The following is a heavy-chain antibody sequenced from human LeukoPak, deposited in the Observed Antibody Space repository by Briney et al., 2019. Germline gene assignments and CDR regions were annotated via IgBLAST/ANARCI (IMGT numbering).Heavy chain of an antibody. CDR3: ARAGVAAAAPDY. J-gene: IGHJ4*02. CDR2: ISSSSSYI. D-gene: IGHD6-13*01. Sequence: GRSLRLSCAASGFTFDDYAMHWVRQVPGKGLEWVSSISSSSSYIYYADSVKGRFTISRDNAKNSLYLQMNSLRAEDTAVYYCARAGVAAAAPDYWGQGTLVTVSS. V-gene: IGHV3-21*01. CDR1: GFTFDDYA.